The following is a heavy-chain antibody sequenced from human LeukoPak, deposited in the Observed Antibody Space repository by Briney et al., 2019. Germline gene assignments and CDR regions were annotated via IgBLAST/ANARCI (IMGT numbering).Heavy chain of an antibody. D-gene: IGHD3-10*01. CDR2: IFVSGST. Sequence: MASETLSLTCTVSGGSIGNYYWTGIRQPAGKGLEWIGRIFVSGSTNYNPSLKGRVTMSVDTSKKQFSLRLTSMSAADTAVYFCARAIFGDSYHGIDVWGQGTTVTVSS. V-gene: IGHV4-4*07. J-gene: IGHJ6*02. CDR1: GGSIGNYY. CDR3: ARAIFGDSYHGIDV.